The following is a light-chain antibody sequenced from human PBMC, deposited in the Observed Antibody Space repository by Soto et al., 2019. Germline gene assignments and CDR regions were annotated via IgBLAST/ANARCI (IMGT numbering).Light chain of an antibody. J-gene: IGLJ1*01. CDR1: SSDVDNYNN. Sequence: QSALTQPRSVSGSPGQSATISCTRTSSDVDNYNNVSWYQQHPGKAPKLLIYDVNKRPSGVPYRFSGSKSGNTASLTISGLQAEDEADYYCSSYTSSSTYVFGTGTKVTV. CDR2: DVN. CDR3: SSYTSSSTYV. V-gene: IGLV2-11*01.